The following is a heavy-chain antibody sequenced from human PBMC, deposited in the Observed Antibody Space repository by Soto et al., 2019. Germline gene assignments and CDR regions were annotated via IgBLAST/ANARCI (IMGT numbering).Heavy chain of an antibody. V-gene: IGHV1-8*01. CDR2: MNPNSGNT. D-gene: IGHD3-10*01. J-gene: IGHJ1*01. CDR3: VSGAPRTSAGIPGRGAFLH. Sequence: QVQMVQSGAEVKKPGASVKVSCKASGYTFTSYDINWVRQATGQGLEWMGWMNPNSGNTGYAQKFQGRVSMTRNTSISTAYMELSSLRSADAAVYYCVSGAPRTSAGIPGRGAFLHWGQGTLVTVSS. CDR1: GYTFTSYD.